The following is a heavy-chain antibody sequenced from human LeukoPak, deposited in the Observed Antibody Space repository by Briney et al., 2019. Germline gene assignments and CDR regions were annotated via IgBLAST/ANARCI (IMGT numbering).Heavy chain of an antibody. CDR3: ARGMHYYDS. V-gene: IGHV3-7*04. CDR1: GFTLSNYV. CDR2: IKEDETEK. Sequence: PGGFLRLSCAASGFTLSNYVMNWVRQAPGKGPEWVANIKEDETEKYSVDSVKGRFTISRDNAKNSLYLQMNSLRAEDTAVYFCARGMHYYDSWGQGTLVTVSS. J-gene: IGHJ4*02. D-gene: IGHD3-22*01.